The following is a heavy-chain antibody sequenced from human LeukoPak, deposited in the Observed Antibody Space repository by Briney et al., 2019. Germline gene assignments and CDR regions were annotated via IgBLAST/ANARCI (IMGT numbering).Heavy chain of an antibody. V-gene: IGHV1-8*03. Sequence: ASVKVSCKASGYTFTSYDINWVRQATGQGLEWMGWMNPNSGNTGYAQKFQGRVTITRNTSISTAYMELSSLRSEDTAVYYCARAGGDYDILTGNNWFDPWGQGTLVTVSS. CDR3: ARAGGDYDILTGNNWFDP. J-gene: IGHJ5*02. D-gene: IGHD3-9*01. CDR1: GYTFTSYD. CDR2: MNPNSGNT.